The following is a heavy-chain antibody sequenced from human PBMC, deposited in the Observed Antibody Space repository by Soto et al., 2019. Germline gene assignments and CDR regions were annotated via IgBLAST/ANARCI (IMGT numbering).Heavy chain of an antibody. CDR2: INAGNGNA. CDR1: GYTFTSYA. Sequence: ASVKVSCKASGYTFTSYAMHWVRQAPGQRLEWMGWINAGNGNAKYSQKFQGRVTITRDTSASTAYMELSSLRSEDTAVYYCARAPAVAGSSPQNYYYYYGMDVWGQGTTVTVSS. CDR3: ARAPAVAGSSPQNYYYYYGMDV. V-gene: IGHV1-3*01. J-gene: IGHJ6*02. D-gene: IGHD6-19*01.